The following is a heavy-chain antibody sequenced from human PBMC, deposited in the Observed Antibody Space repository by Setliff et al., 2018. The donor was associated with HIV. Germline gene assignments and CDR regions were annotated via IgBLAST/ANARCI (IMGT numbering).Heavy chain of an antibody. Sequence: SETLSLTCTVSGGSISSSPYYWGWIRQPPGKGLEWIGALSSNGNTYYNPSLKSRVTMSVDTSQNQVSLDLESVTAADTAVYYCARKEVIGPRRLHYYLDLWGRGTLVTVSS. CDR2: LSSNGNT. CDR1: GGSISSSPYY. CDR3: ARKEVIGPRRLHYYLDL. J-gene: IGHJ2*01. D-gene: IGHD6-6*01. V-gene: IGHV4-39*07.